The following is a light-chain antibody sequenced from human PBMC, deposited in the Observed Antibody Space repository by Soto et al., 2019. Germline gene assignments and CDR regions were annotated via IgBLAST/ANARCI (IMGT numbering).Light chain of an antibody. CDR1: NLGDKH. CDR3: QAWDSSAVV. V-gene: IGLV3-1*01. J-gene: IGLJ3*02. Sequence: SYELTQPPSVSVSPGQTASITCSGNNLGDKHACWYQQRPGQSPVLVIYQDSKRPSGIPERFSGSNSGNTATLTISGTRAVDEADYFCQAWDSSAVVFGGGTKLTVL. CDR2: QDS.